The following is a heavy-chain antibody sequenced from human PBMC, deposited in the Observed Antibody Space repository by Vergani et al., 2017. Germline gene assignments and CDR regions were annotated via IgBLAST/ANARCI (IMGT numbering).Heavy chain of an antibody. CDR1: GGTFSSYA. J-gene: IGHJ4*02. V-gene: IGHV1-69*01. Sequence: QVQLVQSGAEVKKPGSSVKVSCKASGGTFSSYAISWVRQAPGQGLEWMGGIIPIFGTANYAQKFQGRVTITADESTSTAYMELTSLRSEDTAVYYCARGLVEGEYPLSGFDYWGQGTLVTVSS. D-gene: IGHD3-3*01. CDR2: IIPIFGTA. CDR3: ARGLVEGEYPLSGFDY.